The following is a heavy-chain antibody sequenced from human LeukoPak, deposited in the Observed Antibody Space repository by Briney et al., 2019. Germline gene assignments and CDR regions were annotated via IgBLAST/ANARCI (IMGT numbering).Heavy chain of an antibody. V-gene: IGHV1-2*02. CDR1: GYTFTGYY. CDR2: INPNSGGT. CDR3: ARALRYFDWLYDY. J-gene: IGHJ4*02. D-gene: IGHD3-9*01. Sequence: ALVKVSCKASGYTFTGYYMHWVRQAPGQGLEWMGWINPNSGGTNYAQKFQGRVTMTRDTSISTAYMELSRLRSDDTAVYYCARALRYFDWLYDYWGQGTLVTVSS.